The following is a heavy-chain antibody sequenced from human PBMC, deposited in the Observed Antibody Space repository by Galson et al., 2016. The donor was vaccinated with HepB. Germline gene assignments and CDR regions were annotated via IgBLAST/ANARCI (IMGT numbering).Heavy chain of an antibody. Sequence: SLRLSCESDGGTGNNYGMNWVRQAPGKGLEWVAVISYDGNNRHYADAVKGRFTISRDSSTNTVSLQMNSLRADDTAVYFCAVDRGLLHYYYGMDVWGQGTTVTVSS. CDR2: ISYDGNNR. V-gene: IGHV3-33*01. J-gene: IGHJ6*02. CDR3: AVDRGLLHYYYGMDV. CDR1: GGTGNNYG. D-gene: IGHD4-17*01.